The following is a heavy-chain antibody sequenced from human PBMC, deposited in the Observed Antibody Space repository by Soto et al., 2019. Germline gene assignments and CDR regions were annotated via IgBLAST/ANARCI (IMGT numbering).Heavy chain of an antibody. Sequence: QVQLVESGGGVVQPGRSLRLSCAASGFTFSSDGMHWVRQAPGKWLEWVAVIWYDGSNKYYADSVKRRFTISRDNSKNTLYLQMNSLRAEDTAVYYCARGYRGDAFDIWGQGTMVTVSS. V-gene: IGHV3-33*01. D-gene: IGHD5-12*01. CDR1: GFTFSSDG. CDR3: ARGYRGDAFDI. CDR2: IWYDGSNK. J-gene: IGHJ3*02.